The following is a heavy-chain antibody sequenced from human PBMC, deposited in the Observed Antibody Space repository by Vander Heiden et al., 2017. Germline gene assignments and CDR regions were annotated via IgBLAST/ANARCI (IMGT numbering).Heavy chain of an antibody. Sequence: QVQLVESGGGLVKPGGSLRLSCAASGFTFSDYYMSWIRQAPGKGLEWVSYISSSGSDTKYADSVRGRFTISRDNAKNSLYLQMNRMRAEDTAVYYCVRGRGSYSHDYWGQGTLATVSS. V-gene: IGHV3-11*06. CDR1: GFTFSDYY. CDR3: VRGRGSYSHDY. CDR2: ISSSGSDT. J-gene: IGHJ4*02. D-gene: IGHD3-16*01.